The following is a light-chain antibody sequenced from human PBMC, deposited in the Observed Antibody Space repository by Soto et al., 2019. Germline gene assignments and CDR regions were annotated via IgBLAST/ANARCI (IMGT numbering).Light chain of an antibody. J-gene: IGKJ5*01. CDR2: GAS. V-gene: IGKV3-20*01. Sequence: IAVTHSPCTVSVSPGERATLSCRASQSVSSNVAWYQQKPGQAPRLLIYGASSRATGIPDRFSGSGSGTDFTLTISRLEPEDFAVYYCQQYGSAALTCGQGTRRE. CDR1: QSVSSN. CDR3: QQYGSAALT.